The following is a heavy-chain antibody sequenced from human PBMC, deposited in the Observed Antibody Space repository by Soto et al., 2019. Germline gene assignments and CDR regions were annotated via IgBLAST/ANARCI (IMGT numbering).Heavy chain of an antibody. D-gene: IGHD6-13*01. CDR3: ASLIAAARYYYYYGMDV. Sequence: QVQLVQSGAEVKKPGSSVKVSCKASGGTFSSYAISWVRQAPGQGLEWMGGIIPIFGTANYAQKFQGRVTITADKSTSTAYMELSCLRSEDTAVYYCASLIAAARYYYYYGMDVWGQGTTVTVSS. CDR2: IIPIFGTA. J-gene: IGHJ6*02. CDR1: GGTFSSYA. V-gene: IGHV1-69*06.